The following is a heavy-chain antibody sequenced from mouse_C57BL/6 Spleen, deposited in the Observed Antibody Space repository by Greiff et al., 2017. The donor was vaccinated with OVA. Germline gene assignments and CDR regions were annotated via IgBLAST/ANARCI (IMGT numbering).Heavy chain of an antibody. CDR2: ISSGSSTI. CDR1: GFTFSDYG. D-gene: IGHD4-1*01. V-gene: IGHV5-17*01. J-gene: IGHJ4*01. Sequence: EVQVVESGGGLVKPGGSLKLSCAASGFTFSDYGMHWVRQAPEKGLEWVAYISSGSSTIYYADTVKGRFTISRDNAKNTLFLQMTSLRSEDTAMYYCATNWDVDAMDYWGQGTSVTVSS. CDR3: ATNWDVDAMDY.